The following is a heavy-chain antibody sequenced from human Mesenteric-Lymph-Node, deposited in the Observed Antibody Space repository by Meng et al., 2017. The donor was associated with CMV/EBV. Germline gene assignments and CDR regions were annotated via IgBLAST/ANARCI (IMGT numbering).Heavy chain of an antibody. CDR2: ISGSGGST. CDR3: AKDRAFGVVFIGIDY. Sequence: GESLKISCAASGFTFSNFAMNWVRQAPGKGLEWVSGISGSGGSTYYADSVKGRFTISRDNSKNTLYLQMNSLRAEDTAVYYCAKDRAFGVVFIGIDYWGQGTLVTVSS. CDR1: GFTFSNFA. V-gene: IGHV3-23*01. D-gene: IGHD3-3*01. J-gene: IGHJ4*02.